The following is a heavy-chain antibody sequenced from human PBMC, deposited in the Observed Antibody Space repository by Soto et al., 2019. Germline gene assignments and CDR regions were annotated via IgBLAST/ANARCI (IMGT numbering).Heavy chain of an antibody. Sequence: PSETLSLTCPVSGGSISSYYWSWIRQPPGKGLEWIGYIYYSGSTNYNPSLKSRVTISVDTSKNQFSLKLSSVTAADTAVYYCARQGGYDSNFDYWGQGTLVTVSS. CDR2: IYYSGST. J-gene: IGHJ4*02. CDR1: GGSISSYY. D-gene: IGHD5-12*01. V-gene: IGHV4-59*08. CDR3: ARQGGYDSNFDY.